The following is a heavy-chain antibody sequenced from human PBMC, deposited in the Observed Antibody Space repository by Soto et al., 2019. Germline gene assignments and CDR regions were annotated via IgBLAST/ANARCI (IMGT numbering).Heavy chain of an antibody. CDR3: AAYYYDSSGYLDY. V-gene: IGHV4-30-4*01. CDR2: IYYSGST. CDR1: GSSISSGDYD. J-gene: IGHJ4*02. Sequence: LSLTCTVSGSSISSGDYDWSWIRQPPGKGLEWIGYIYYSGSTYYNPSLKSRVTISVDTSKNQFSLKLSSVTAADTAVYYCAAYYYDSSGYLDYWGQGTLVTVSS. D-gene: IGHD3-22*01.